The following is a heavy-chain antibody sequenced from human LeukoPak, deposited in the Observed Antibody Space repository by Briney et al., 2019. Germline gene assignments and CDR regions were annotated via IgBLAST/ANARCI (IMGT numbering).Heavy chain of an antibody. J-gene: IGHJ3*02. CDR3: ARVFSGSFDI. CDR1: GGSIGSYY. D-gene: IGHD1-26*01. Sequence: SETLSLTCTVSGGSIGSYYWSWIRQPPGKGLEWIGYIYYGGNTNYSPSLKSRITMSVDTSKNQFSLKLSSVTAADTAVYYCARVFSGSFDIWGQGTMVTVSS. CDR2: IYYGGNT. V-gene: IGHV4-59*01.